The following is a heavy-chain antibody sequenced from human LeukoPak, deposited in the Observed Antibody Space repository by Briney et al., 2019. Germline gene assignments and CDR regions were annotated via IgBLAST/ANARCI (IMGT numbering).Heavy chain of an antibody. CDR3: ARGSRFGVVERDAFDI. J-gene: IGHJ3*02. CDR2: ISISSNYI. Sequence: GGSLRLSCAASGFFFENHEMNWVRQAPGKGLEWVSSISISSNYIYYTGSVKGRFTISRDNAKNSLYLQMNSLRAEDTAVYYCARGSRFGVVERDAFDIWGQGTMVTVSS. V-gene: IGHV3-21*01. D-gene: IGHD3-3*01. CDR1: GFFFENHE.